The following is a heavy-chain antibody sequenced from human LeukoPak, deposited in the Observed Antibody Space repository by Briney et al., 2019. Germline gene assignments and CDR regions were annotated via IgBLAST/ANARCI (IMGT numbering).Heavy chain of an antibody. D-gene: IGHD3-22*01. V-gene: IGHV3-7*01. J-gene: IGHJ6*03. CDR3: ARTYDSSGYYWWDYYYMDV. CDR1: GFTFSSYW. Sequence: PGGSLRLSCAASGFTFSSYWMSWVRRAPGNGLEWVANIKQDGSEKYYVDSVKGRFTISRDNAKNSLYLQMSSLRAEDTAVYYCARTYDSSGYYWWDYYYMDVWGKGTTVTVSS. CDR2: IKQDGSEK.